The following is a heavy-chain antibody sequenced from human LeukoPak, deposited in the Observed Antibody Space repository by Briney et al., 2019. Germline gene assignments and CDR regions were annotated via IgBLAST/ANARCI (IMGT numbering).Heavy chain of an antibody. CDR1: GGPISSYY. Sequence: SETLSLTCTVSGGPISSYYWSWIRQPPGKGLEWVGYISCSGSTDYYPSLERRVTISLDTSKNQFSLRLSSVTAADTAVYYCPRETRLHSGSYSNDAFDIWGQGTMVTVSS. CDR3: PRETRLHSGSYSNDAFDI. D-gene: IGHD1-26*01. J-gene: IGHJ3*02. CDR2: ISCSGST. V-gene: IGHV4-59*01.